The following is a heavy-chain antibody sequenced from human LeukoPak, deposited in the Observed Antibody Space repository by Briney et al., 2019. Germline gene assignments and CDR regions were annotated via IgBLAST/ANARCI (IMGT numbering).Heavy chain of an antibody. D-gene: IGHD6-13*01. CDR2: IYSGGSA. J-gene: IGHJ4*02. CDR3: ARVMVSGAAGMDYFDY. CDR1: GFTVSSNC. Sequence: GGSLRLSCAASGFTVSSNCMSWVRQAPGKGLEWVSIIYSGGSAYYADSLKDRFTIPRDNSENTVYLQINSLRVEDTAVYYCARVMVSGAAGMDYFDYWGQGTLVTVSS. V-gene: IGHV3-66*01.